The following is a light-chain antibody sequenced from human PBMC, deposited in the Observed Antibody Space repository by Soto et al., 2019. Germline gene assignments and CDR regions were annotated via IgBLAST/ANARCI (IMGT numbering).Light chain of an antibody. V-gene: IGKV3-20*01. J-gene: IGKJ1*01. CDR1: QSVSSSY. CDR3: QQYGSSPWT. CDR2: GAS. Sequence: EIVLTQSPATLSLSPGERATLSCRASQSVSSSYLAWYQQKPGQAPRLLIYGASSRATGIPDRFSGSGSGTDFTLTISSLEPEDFAVYYCQQYGSSPWTFGQGTKVEIK.